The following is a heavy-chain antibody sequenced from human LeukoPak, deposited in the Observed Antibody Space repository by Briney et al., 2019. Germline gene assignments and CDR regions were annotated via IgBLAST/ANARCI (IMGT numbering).Heavy chain of an antibody. Sequence: SETLSLTCTVSGGSISTYYWSWIRQPPGRGLEWIGYIYYSGYTNYNPSLKSRVTISVDTSKNQFSLKLSSVTAADTAVYYCARVAGGYSYGYPDYWGQGTLVTVSS. J-gene: IGHJ4*02. CDR3: ARVAGGYSYGYPDY. CDR1: GGSISTYY. V-gene: IGHV4-59*12. D-gene: IGHD5-18*01. CDR2: IYYSGYT.